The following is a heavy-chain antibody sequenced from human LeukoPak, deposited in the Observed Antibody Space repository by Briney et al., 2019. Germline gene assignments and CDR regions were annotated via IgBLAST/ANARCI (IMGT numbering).Heavy chain of an antibody. CDR1: GFTVSSNY. V-gene: IGHV3-53*01. D-gene: IGHD3-10*01. CDR2: IYGSGST. J-gene: IGHJ4*02. CDR3: ANLPRGAY. Sequence: GGSLRLSCAASGFTVSSNYMTWVRQAPGKGLEWVSIIYGSGSTYYADSLKGRFTMSRDNSKNIVYLQINSLRADDTAVYYCANLPRGAYWGQGTLVTVSS.